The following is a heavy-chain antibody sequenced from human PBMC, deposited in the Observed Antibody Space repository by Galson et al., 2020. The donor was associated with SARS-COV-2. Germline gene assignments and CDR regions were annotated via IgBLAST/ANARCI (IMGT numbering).Heavy chain of an antibody. CDR1: GTIVSSGTFH. Sequence: SETLSLTCNVSGTIVSSGTFHWHWIRQAPGKGLEWIGDVYYNGETNYNPSLKSRVPISINTSNNQSSLRLTSVTAADTAVYFCGREAGYVDFWGQGTLVTVSS. CDR2: VYYNGET. J-gene: IGHJ4*02. CDR3: GREAGYVDF. V-gene: IGHV4-61*01.